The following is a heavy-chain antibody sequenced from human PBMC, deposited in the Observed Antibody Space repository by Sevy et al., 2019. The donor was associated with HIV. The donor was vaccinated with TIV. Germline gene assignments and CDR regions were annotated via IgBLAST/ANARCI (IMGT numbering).Heavy chain of an antibody. CDR2: INPNNGGK. CDR3: ARSTWNFPAY. CDR1: GYTFTGYY. D-gene: IGHD1-7*01. Sequence: ASVKVSCKTSGYTFTGYYMHWVRQAPGQGLEWMGWINPNNGGKKYAEKFQGRVTMTGDTSISTGYLELTRLTFDDTAVYYCARSTWNFPAYWGQGTLVTVSS. J-gene: IGHJ4*02. V-gene: IGHV1-2*02.